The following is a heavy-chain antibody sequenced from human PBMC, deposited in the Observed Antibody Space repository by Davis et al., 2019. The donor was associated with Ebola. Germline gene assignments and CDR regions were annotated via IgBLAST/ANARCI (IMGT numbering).Heavy chain of an antibody. CDR1: GYTFTGYY. D-gene: IGHD5-24*01. Sequence: SVTVSCKASGYTFTGYYMHWARQAPGQGLEWTGRIIPILGIANYAQKFQGRVTITADKSTSTAYMELSSLRSEDTAVYYCAGIASHTKIIDYWGQGTLVTVSS. CDR2: IIPILGIA. J-gene: IGHJ4*02. CDR3: AGIASHTKIIDY. V-gene: IGHV1-69*02.